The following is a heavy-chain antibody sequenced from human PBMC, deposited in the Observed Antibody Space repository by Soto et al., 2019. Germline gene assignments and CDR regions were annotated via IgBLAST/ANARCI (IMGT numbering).Heavy chain of an antibody. V-gene: IGHV4-59*01. D-gene: IGHD4-17*01. CDR1: GGSISSYY. J-gene: IGHJ5*01. CDR2: IHHSGGT. Sequence: LSLTCTVSGGSISSYYWSWIRQPPGKGLEWIGYIHHSGGTNYSPSLKSRVTISADTSKNQFSLKLSSVTAADTAVYYCAREGPLTSVTTWFDSWGQGTLVTVSS. CDR3: AREGPLTSVTTWFDS.